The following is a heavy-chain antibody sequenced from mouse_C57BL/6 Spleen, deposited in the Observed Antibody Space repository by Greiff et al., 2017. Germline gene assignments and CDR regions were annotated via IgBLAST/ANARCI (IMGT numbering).Heavy chain of an antibody. Sequence: QVHVKQPGTELVKPGASVKLSCKASGYTFTSYWMHWVKQRPGQGLEWIGNINPSNGGTNYNEKFKSKATLTVDKSSSTAYMQLSSLTSEDSAVYYCARWDYYGSSLDYWGQGTTLTVSS. CDR1: GYTFTSYW. CDR2: INPSNGGT. CDR3: ARWDYYGSSLDY. J-gene: IGHJ2*01. D-gene: IGHD1-1*01. V-gene: IGHV1-53*01.